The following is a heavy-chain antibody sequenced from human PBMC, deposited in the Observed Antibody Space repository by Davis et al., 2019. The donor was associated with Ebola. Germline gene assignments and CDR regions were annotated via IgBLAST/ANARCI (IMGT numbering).Heavy chain of an antibody. CDR2: ISGSGGSI. V-gene: IGHV3-23*01. CDR3: ARDPRYYVGEPEY. J-gene: IGHJ4*02. Sequence: PGGSLRLSCAASGFTFSSYVMNWVRQAPGKGLEWVSAISGSGGSIYYADYVKGRFTISKDYSKNTLFLQMNSLRVEDTAVYYCARDPRYYVGEPEYWGQGTLVTVSS. CDR1: GFTFSSYV. D-gene: IGHD1-26*01.